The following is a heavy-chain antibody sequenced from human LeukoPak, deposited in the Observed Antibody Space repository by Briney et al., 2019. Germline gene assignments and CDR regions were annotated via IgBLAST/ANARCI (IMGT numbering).Heavy chain of an antibody. J-gene: IGHJ4*02. CDR2: INHSGTT. V-gene: IGHV4-34*01. CDR1: GGSFSDNY. CDR3: ARRRRHEFTYGYVFYFDY. Sequence: PSETLSLTCVVYGGSFSDNYWTWIRQPPGKGPERIGEINHSGTTSYNPSLQSRVTVSVDTSKNQFSLKLSSVTAADTAVYYCARRRRHEFTYGYVFYFDYWGQGTLVTVSS. D-gene: IGHD3-16*01.